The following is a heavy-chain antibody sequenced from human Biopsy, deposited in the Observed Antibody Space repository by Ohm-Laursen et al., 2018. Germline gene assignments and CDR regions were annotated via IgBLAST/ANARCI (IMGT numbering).Heavy chain of an antibody. V-gene: IGHV1-2*02. CDR2: INPNSGNA. D-gene: IGHD3-9*01. CDR1: GFSFTGYY. CDR3: ARVPAYPSIDGYYGLDL. J-gene: IGHJ6*02. Sequence: GASVKVSCNASGFSFTGYYIHWVRQAPGQGLEWMGWINPNSGNANYAQSFQGRLTVTRDTSISTTYMELTSLTFDDTAIYYCARVPAYPSIDGYYGLDLWGQGTTVIVSS.